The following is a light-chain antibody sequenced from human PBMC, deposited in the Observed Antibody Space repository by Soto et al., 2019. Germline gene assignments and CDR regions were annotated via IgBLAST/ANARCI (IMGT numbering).Light chain of an antibody. J-gene: IGKJ5*01. CDR1: QSVSNNY. CDR2: GAS. CDR3: QQKVT. V-gene: IGKV3-20*01. Sequence: ELVWPQSPGTLSLSPGERAALSCRASQSVSNNYLAWYQQKNGKAPRLLIYGASSRDTGIPDRFSGSGSGTELTLTISRLEPEDFAVYYCQQKVTCGNGTRLAIK.